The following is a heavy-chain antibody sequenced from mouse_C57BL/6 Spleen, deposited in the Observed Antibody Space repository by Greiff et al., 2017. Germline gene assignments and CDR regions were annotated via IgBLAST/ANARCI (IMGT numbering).Heavy chain of an antibody. D-gene: IGHD4-1*01. CDR3: ARENWGYFDY. CDR2: ISDGGSYT. V-gene: IGHV5-4*01. Sequence: EVMLVESGGGLVKPGGSLKLSCAASGFTFSSYAMSWVRQTPEKRLEWVATISDGGSYTYYPDNVKGRFTISRDNAKNNLYLQMSHLKSEDTAMYYCARENWGYFDYWGQGTTLTVSS. J-gene: IGHJ2*01. CDR1: GFTFSSYA.